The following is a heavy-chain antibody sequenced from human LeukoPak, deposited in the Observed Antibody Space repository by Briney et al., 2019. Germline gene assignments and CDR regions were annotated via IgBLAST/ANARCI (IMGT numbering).Heavy chain of an antibody. CDR2: ISGSGGST. CDR1: GFTFSSYG. D-gene: IGHD1-26*01. CDR3: ARQVGPDY. J-gene: IGHJ4*02. V-gene: IGHV3-23*01. Sequence: PAGSLRLSCAASGFTFSSYGMTWVRQAPGKGLEWVSAISGSGGSTYYADSVKGRFTISRDNSKNTLYLQMNSLRAEDTAVYYCARQVGPDYWGQGTLVTVSS.